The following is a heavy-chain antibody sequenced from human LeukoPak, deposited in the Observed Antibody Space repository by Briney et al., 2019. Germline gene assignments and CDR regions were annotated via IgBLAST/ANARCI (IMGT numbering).Heavy chain of an antibody. D-gene: IGHD6-13*01. J-gene: IGHJ4*02. V-gene: IGHV4-59*12. CDR2: IYYSGST. Sequence: SETLSLTCAVSGGSFSAFFWRWIRQPPGKGLEWIGCIYYSGSTNYNPSLKSRVTMSVDTSKNQFSLKLSSVTAADTAVYYCARTDWEQQLPRDYWGQGTLVTVSS. CDR1: GGSFSAFF. CDR3: ARTDWEQQLPRDY.